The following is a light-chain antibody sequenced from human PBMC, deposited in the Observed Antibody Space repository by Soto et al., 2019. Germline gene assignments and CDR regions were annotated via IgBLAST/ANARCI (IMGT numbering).Light chain of an antibody. V-gene: IGKV1-5*03. CDR3: QQYDTRCT. J-gene: IGKJ1*01. Sequence: DIQMTQSPSTLSASVGDRVTITCRASQNVNGWLAWYQQKPGKAPKLLINKASTLESGVPSRFSGRGFGTEFILTISSLQTDDFATYYCQQYDTRCTFGQGTKVEVK. CDR1: QNVNGW. CDR2: KAS.